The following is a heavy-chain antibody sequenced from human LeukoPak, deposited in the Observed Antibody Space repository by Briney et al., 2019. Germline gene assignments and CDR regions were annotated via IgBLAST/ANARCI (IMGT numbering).Heavy chain of an antibody. D-gene: IGHD5-12*01. J-gene: IGHJ3*02. CDR1: GYSISSGYY. CDR3: ARSATGFFGAFDI. Sequence: SETLSLTCAVSGYSISSGYYWGWIRQPPGKGLEWIGYIYYSGSTNYNPSLKSRVTISVDTSKNQFSLKLSSVTAADTAVYYCARSATGFFGAFDIWGQGTMVTVSS. CDR2: IYYSGST. V-gene: IGHV4-38-2*01.